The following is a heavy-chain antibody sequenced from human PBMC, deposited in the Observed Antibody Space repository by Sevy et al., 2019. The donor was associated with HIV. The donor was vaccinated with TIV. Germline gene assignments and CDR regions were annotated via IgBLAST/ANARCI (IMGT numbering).Heavy chain of an antibody. J-gene: IGHJ5*02. D-gene: IGHD3-10*01. V-gene: IGHV3-48*02. CDR1: GFTFSSYS. CDR2: ISSSSSTT. Sequence: GGSLRLSCAASGFTFSSYSMNWVRQAPGKGLEWVSYISSSSSTTYYADSVKGRFTISRDNAKNSLYLQMNSLRDEDMAVYYCARGSRKSSSITMVRGVMYWFDPWGQGTLVTVSS. CDR3: ARGSRKSSSITMVRGVMYWFDP.